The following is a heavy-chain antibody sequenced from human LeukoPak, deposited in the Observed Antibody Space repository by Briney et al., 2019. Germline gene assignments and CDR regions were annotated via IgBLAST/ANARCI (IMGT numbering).Heavy chain of an antibody. CDR3: ARAITTRYSSGWYSVDY. CDR1: GDSVSSNSAA. D-gene: IGHD6-19*01. V-gene: IGHV6-1*01. CDR2: TYYRSKRYN. J-gene: IGHJ4*02. Sequence: SQTLSLTCAISGDSVSSNSAAWNWIRQSPSRGLEWLGRTYYRSKRYNDYAVSVKSRITINPDTSKNQFSLQLNSVTPEDTAAYCCARAITTRYSSGWYSVDYWGQGTLVTVSS.